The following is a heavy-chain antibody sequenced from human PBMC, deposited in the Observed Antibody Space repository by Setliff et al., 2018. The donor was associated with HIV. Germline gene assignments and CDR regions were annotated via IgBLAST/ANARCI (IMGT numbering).Heavy chain of an antibody. CDR2: IYSSGTT. CDR3: ARLNDGFYYYYMDV. V-gene: IGHV4-4*09. D-gene: IGHD2-2*03. CDR1: GVSISDHY. Sequence: SETLSLTCFVSGVSISDHYWGWIRQPPGKGLEWIGYIYSSGTTQYNPSVESRVTMSLDTSRDQFSLNLRSVTAADTAVYYCARLNDGFYYYYMDVWGKGTTVTVSS. J-gene: IGHJ6*03.